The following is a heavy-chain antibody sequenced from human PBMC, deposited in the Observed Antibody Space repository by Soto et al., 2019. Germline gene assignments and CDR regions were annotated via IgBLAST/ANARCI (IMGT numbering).Heavy chain of an antibody. CDR1: GYTFTSYG. V-gene: IGHV1-18*01. CDR2: IRAYNGNT. Sequence: QVQLVQSGAEVKKPGASVKVSCKASGYTFTSYGISWARQAPGQGLEWMGWIRAYNGNTNYAQKLQGRVTMTTDTAPSTDYMELRSLRSDDTAVYYCARDLSTMDVWGQGTTVTVSS. CDR3: ARDLSTMDV. J-gene: IGHJ6*02.